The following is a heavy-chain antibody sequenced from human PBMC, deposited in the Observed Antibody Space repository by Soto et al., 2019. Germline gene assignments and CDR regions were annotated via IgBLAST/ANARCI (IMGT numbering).Heavy chain of an antibody. J-gene: IGHJ6*02. V-gene: IGHV3-30*18. CDR3: AKGGSPYYYYGMDV. CDR1: GFTFSSYG. Sequence: LRLSCAASGFTFSSYGMHWVRQAPGKGLEWVAVISYDGSNKYYADSVKGRFTISRDNSKNTLYLQMNSLRAEDTAVYYCAKGGSPYYYYGMDVWGQGTTVTVSS. D-gene: IGHD5-12*01. CDR2: ISYDGSNK.